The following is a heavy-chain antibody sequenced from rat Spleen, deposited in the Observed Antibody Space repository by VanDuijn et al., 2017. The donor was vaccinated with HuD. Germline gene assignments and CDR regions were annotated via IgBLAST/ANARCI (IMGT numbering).Heavy chain of an antibody. D-gene: IGHD1-11*01. V-gene: IGHV5-20*01. CDR1: GFTFSSFA. Sequence: EVQLVESGGGLVQPGRSMKLSCAASGFTFSSFAMAWVRQAPTKGLEWVASISYDGGNTYYRDSVKGRFTISRDNAKSSLYLQMDSLRSEDTSTYYCAKDPNFNYGGYSEEDYFDYWGQGVMVTVSS. CDR2: ISYDGGNT. J-gene: IGHJ2*01. CDR3: AKDPNFNYGGYSEEDYFDY.